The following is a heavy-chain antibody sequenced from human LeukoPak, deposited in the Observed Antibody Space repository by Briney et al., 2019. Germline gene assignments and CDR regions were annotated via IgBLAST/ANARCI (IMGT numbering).Heavy chain of an antibody. J-gene: IGHJ5*02. CDR2: INLNSRGT. D-gene: IGHD3-22*01. CDR1: GYTFTDYY. V-gene: IGHV1-2*02. Sequence: ASVKVSCKASGYTFTDYYMHWVRQAPGQGLEWMGWINLNSRGTNYAQKFQGRVTMTRDTSISTAYMELSRLRSDDTAVYYCARSPMIVVVAALGPWGQGTLVTVSS. CDR3: ARSPMIVVVAALGP.